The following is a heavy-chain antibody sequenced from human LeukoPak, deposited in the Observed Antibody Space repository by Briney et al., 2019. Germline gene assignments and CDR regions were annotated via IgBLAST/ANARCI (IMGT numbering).Heavy chain of an antibody. CDR3: ARVPPPLTRVPYYDSSGLYYFDY. CDR2: IYYSGST. J-gene: IGHJ4*02. CDR1: GGSISSGGSY. Sequence: PSESLSLTCTVSGGSISSGGSYWSWLRQHPGRGLEWFGYIYYSGSTYNNPSRKSRVALSVDTSKNQSSQKLSSVTAADTAVYYCARVPPPLTRVPYYDSSGLYYFDYWGQGTLVTVSS. D-gene: IGHD3-22*01. V-gene: IGHV4-31*03.